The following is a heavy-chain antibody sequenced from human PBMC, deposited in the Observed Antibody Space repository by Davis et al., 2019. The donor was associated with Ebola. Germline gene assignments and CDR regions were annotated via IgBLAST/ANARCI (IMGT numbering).Heavy chain of an antibody. J-gene: IGHJ6*02. CDR3: ARDLGAYGGLDV. CDR2: ISAYYGTT. V-gene: IGHV1-18*01. CDR1: GYTFTTYG. D-gene: IGHD2-21*01. Sequence: ASVKVSCKASGYTFTTYGISWVRQAPGQGLEWMGWISAYYGTTNYAQSLQGRVTMTRDTSTSTAYMELRSLRSDDTAVYYCARDLGAYGGLDVWGQGTTVTVSS.